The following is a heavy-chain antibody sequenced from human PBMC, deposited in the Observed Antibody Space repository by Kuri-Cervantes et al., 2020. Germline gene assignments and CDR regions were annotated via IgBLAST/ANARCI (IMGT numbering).Heavy chain of an antibody. CDR3: ARGLRQWLNWGDAFDI. D-gene: IGHD6-19*01. CDR1: GYTFTSYD. Sequence: ASVKVSCKASGYTFTSYDINWVRQATGQGLEWMRWMNPNSGNTGYAQKFQGRVTMTRNTSISTAYMELSSLRSEDTAVYYCARGLRQWLNWGDAFDIWGQGTMVTVSS. J-gene: IGHJ3*02. CDR2: MNPNSGNT. V-gene: IGHV1-8*01.